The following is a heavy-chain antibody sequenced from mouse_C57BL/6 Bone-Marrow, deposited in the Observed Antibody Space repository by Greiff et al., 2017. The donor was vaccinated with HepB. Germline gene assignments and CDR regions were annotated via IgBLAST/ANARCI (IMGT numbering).Heavy chain of an antibody. CDR1: GFTFSSYG. V-gene: IGHV5-6*02. D-gene: IGHD1-1*01. J-gene: IGHJ4*01. Sequence: DVMLVESGGDLVKPGGSLKLSCAASGFTFSSYGMSWVRQTPDKRLEWVATISSGGSYTYYPDSVKGRFTISRDNAKNTLYLQMSSLKSEDTAMYYCARHFLGYGSSYGAMDYWGQGTSVTVSS. CDR3: ARHFLGYGSSYGAMDY. CDR2: ISSGGSYT.